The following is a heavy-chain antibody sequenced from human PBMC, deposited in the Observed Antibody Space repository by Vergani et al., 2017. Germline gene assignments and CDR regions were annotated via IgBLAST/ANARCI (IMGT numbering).Heavy chain of an antibody. J-gene: IGHJ6*03. V-gene: IGHV4-34*01. CDR3: ARVNTETNGHLYYYYYIYV. CDR2: IDHTGRP. Sequence: QVQLQQWGAGLLKPSETLSLTCVVNGGSFNSYHWTWIRQSPGEGLEWVGDIDHTGRPDYNPSLKSRLTMSVDKSRNQFSLTLNSVTATDTAIYFCARVNTETNGHLYYYYYIYVWGQGTAVTVS. CDR1: GGSFNSYH. D-gene: IGHD4-11*01.